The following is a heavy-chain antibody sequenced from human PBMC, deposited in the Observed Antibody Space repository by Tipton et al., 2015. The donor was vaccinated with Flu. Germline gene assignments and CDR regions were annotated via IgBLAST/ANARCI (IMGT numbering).Heavy chain of an antibody. CDR1: GFTFSSYW. J-gene: IGHJ4*02. Sequence: SLRLSCAASGFTFSSYWMSWVRQAPGMGLEWVANIKQDGSEKYYVDSVKGRFTISRDNAKNSLYLQMNSLRAEDTAVYYCASSVIRLGELSSKYFDYWGQGTLVPVSS. D-gene: IGHD3-16*02. V-gene: IGHV3-7*01. CDR3: ASSVIRLGELSSKYFDY. CDR2: IKQDGSEK.